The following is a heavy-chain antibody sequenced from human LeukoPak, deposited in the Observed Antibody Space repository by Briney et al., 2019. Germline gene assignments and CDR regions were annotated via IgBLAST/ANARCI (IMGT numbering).Heavy chain of an antibody. CDR3: ARARGVSTGYRPIDY. V-gene: IGHV3-33*01. J-gene: IGHJ4*02. CDR2: IWYDGSNK. Sequence: GGSLRLSCAASGFTFSTSGMHWVRQAPGKGLEWVAVIWYDGSNKHYAESVKGRFSVSRDNSKSTLYLQMNSLRAEDTAVYYCARARGVSTGYRPIDYWGQGTLVTVSS. CDR1: GFTFSTSG. D-gene: IGHD3-22*01.